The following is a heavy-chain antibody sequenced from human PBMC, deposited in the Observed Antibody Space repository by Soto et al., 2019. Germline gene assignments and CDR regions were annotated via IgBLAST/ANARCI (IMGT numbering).Heavy chain of an antibody. CDR2: IIPIFGTA. CDR1: GGTFSSYA. CDR3: ARVPPGGSGSYFYYFDY. J-gene: IGHJ4*02. D-gene: IGHD3-10*01. Sequence: ASVKVSCKASGGTFSSYAISWVRQAPGQGLEWMGGIIPIFGTANYAQKFQGRVTITADKSTSTAFMELSSLRSEDTAVYYCARVPPGGSGSYFYYFDYWGQGTLVTVSS. V-gene: IGHV1-69*06.